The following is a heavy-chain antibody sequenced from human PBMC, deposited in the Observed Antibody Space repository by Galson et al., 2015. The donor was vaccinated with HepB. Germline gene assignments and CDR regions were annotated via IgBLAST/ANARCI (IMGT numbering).Heavy chain of an antibody. J-gene: IGHJ4*02. D-gene: IGHD3-10*01. CDR3: ARESYGSGSYGFDY. CDR2: IWYDGSNK. CDR1: GFTFSSYS. Sequence: SLRLSCAASGFTFSSYSMHWVRQAPGKGLEWVAVIWYDGSNKYYADSVKGRFTISRDNSKNTLYLQMNSLRAEDTAVYYCARESYGSGSYGFDYWGQGTLVTVSS. V-gene: IGHV3-33*08.